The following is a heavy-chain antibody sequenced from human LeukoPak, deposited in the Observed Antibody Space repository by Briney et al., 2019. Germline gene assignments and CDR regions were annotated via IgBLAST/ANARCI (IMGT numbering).Heavy chain of an antibody. CDR2: FFYSGST. CDR1: GGSISSNYY. CDR3: ARARGRYIDFLDY. Sequence: PSETLSLTRTVSGGSISSNYYWCWIRQPPGKGLEWIVSFFYSGSTYYNPSLKSRVTISVDTSKNQFSLRLSSVTAADTAVYYCARARGRYIDFLDYWGQGTLITVSS. D-gene: IGHD3-9*01. V-gene: IGHV4-39*02. J-gene: IGHJ4*02.